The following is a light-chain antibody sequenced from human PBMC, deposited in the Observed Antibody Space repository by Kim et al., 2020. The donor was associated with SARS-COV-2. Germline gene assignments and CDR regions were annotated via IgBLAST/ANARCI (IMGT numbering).Light chain of an antibody. CDR3: AAWDDSLNGRGL. CDR2: TDD. V-gene: IGLV1-44*01. CDR1: SSNIGRNT. J-gene: IGLJ3*02. Sequence: QSVLAQPPSVSGTPGQTVTISCSGSSSNIGRNTVNWYQQFPGAAPKLLIYTDDQRPSAVPDRFSGSKSGTSASLTISGLQSEDEADYYCAAWDDSLNGRGLFGGGTQLTVL.